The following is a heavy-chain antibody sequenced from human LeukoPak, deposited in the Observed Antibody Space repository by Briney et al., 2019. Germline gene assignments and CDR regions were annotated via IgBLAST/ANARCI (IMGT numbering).Heavy chain of an antibody. CDR3: ARTPLTTVVTLNFDY. Sequence: ASVKVSCKASGYTFTRYYMNWVRQAPGQGLEWMGWINPNSGGTNYAQKFQGRVTMTRDTSISTAFMELSRLRSDDTAVYYGARTPLTTVVTLNFDYWGQGTLVTVSS. CDR2: INPNSGGT. V-gene: IGHV1-2*02. D-gene: IGHD4-23*01. CDR1: GYTFTRYY. J-gene: IGHJ4*02.